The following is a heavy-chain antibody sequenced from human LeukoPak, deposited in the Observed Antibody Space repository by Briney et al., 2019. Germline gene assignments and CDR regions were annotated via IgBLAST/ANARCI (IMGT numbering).Heavy chain of an antibody. CDR3: ARDYDVLSGNYVDY. J-gene: IGHJ4*02. V-gene: IGHV4-4*02. D-gene: IGHD3-3*01. CDR1: GGSISSSNW. CDR2: IYHSGST. Sequence: PSETLSLTCTVSGGSISSSNWWSWVRQPPGKGLEWIGEIYHSGSTNCNPSLKRRVTISVDKSKNQFSLNLTSVTAADTAVYYCARDYDVLSGNYVDYWGQGTLVTVSS.